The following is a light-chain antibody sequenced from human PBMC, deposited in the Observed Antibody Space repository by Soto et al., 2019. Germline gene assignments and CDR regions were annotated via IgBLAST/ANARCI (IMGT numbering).Light chain of an antibody. V-gene: IGKV1-6*01. J-gene: IGKJ1*01. CDR1: QGIRND. Sequence: AIQLTQSPSSLSASVGDRVTITCRASQGIRNDLGWYQQKPGKAPKLLIYAASTLQSGVPSRFSGSGSGTDFTLTISSLQPEDFATYYCLQDYNYSWTFGQGTKVDIK. CDR2: AAS. CDR3: LQDYNYSWT.